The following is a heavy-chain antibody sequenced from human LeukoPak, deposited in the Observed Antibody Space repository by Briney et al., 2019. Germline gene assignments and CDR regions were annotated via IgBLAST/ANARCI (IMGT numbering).Heavy chain of an antibody. CDR3: ARELYSSGWPPSGIDP. CDR1: GFTFSSYA. CDR2: ISASGGST. V-gene: IGHV3-23*01. D-gene: IGHD6-19*01. J-gene: IGHJ5*02. Sequence: PGGSLRLSCAASGFTFSSYAMSWVRQAPGKGLEWVSAISASGGSTYYADSVKGRFTISRDNAKNSLYLQMNSLRAEDTAVYYCARELYSSGWPPSGIDPWGQGTLVTVSS.